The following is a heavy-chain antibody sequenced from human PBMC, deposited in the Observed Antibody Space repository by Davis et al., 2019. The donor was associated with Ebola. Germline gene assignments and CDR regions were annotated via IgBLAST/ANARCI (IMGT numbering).Heavy chain of an antibody. CDR1: GYTFTSYD. CDR2: MNPNSGNT. J-gene: IGHJ4*02. V-gene: IGHV1-8*01. D-gene: IGHD6-19*01. CDR3: ARGDSSGWYDFDY. Sequence: ASVKVSCKASGYTFTSYDINWVRQAPGQGLEWMGWMNPNSGNTGYAQKFQGRVTMTRNTSMSTAYMELSSLRSEDTAVYYCARGDSSGWYDFDYWGQGTLVTVSS.